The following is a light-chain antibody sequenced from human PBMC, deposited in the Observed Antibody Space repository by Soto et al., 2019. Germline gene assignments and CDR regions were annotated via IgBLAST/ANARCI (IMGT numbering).Light chain of an antibody. CDR3: SSFTGSSYF. CDR1: SSDVGNNNY. Sequence: QSALTQPASVSGSPGQSITISCTGTSSDVGNNNYVSWYQQNPGKAPKVMICDVTNRPSGVSNRFSGSKSGNTASLTISGLQAEDEADYYCSSFTGSSYFFGTGTKVTVL. CDR2: DVT. V-gene: IGLV2-14*01. J-gene: IGLJ1*01.